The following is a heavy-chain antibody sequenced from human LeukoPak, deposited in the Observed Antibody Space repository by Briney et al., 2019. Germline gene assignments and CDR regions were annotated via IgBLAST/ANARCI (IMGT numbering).Heavy chain of an antibody. CDR1: GFTFSSYA. V-gene: IGHV3-30*04. Sequence: GGSLRLSCAASGFTFSSYAMHWVRQAPGKGLEWVAVISYDGSNKHYADSVKGRFTISRDNSKNTLYLQMNSLRAEDTAVYYCVKDWTGTKPFDLWGRGTLVTVSS. CDR3: VKDWTGTKPFDL. J-gene: IGHJ2*01. D-gene: IGHD3/OR15-3a*01. CDR2: ISYDGSNK.